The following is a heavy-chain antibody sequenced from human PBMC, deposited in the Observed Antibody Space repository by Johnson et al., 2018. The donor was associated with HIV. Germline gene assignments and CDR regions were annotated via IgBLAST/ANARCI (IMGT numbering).Heavy chain of an antibody. V-gene: IGHV3-13*01. D-gene: IGHD4-17*01. CDR1: GFTFSSYD. Sequence: EVQLVESGGGLVQPGGSLRLSCAASGFTFSSYDMHWVRQATGKGLEWVSAIGTAGDTYYPGSVKGRFTISRDNSKNTLYLQMNSLRAEDTAVYYCARRGDRDAFDIWGQGTMVTVSS. CDR2: IGTAGDT. CDR3: ARRGDRDAFDI. J-gene: IGHJ3*02.